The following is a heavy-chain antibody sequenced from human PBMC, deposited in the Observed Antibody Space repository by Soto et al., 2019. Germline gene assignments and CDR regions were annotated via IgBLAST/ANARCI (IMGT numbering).Heavy chain of an antibody. V-gene: IGHV1-3*01. Sequence: ASVKVSCKASGYTFTSYAMHWVRQAPGQRLEWMGWINAGNGNTKYPQKFQGRVTITRDTSASTAYMELSSLRSEATAVYYCARQSYPYYYFHCDYCRQATLVPVSS. J-gene: IGHJ4*01. CDR1: GYTFTSYA. D-gene: IGHD3-10*02. CDR3: ARQSYPYYYFHCDY. CDR2: INAGNGNT.